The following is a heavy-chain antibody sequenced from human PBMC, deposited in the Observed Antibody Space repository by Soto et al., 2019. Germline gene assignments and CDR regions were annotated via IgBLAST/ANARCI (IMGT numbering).Heavy chain of an antibody. V-gene: IGHV5-51*01. CDR2: IYPGDSDT. CDR3: ARRYSNYVLDYYYMDV. CDR1: GYSFTSYW. Sequence: GESLKISCKGSGYSFTSYWIGWVRQMPGKGLEWMGIIYPGDSDTRYSPSFQGQVTISADKSISTAYLQWSSLKASDTAMYYCARRYSNYVLDYYYMDVWGKGTTVTVSS. J-gene: IGHJ6*03. D-gene: IGHD4-4*01.